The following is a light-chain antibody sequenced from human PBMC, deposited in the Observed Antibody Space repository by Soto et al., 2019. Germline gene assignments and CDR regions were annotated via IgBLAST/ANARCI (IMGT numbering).Light chain of an antibody. CDR2: GAS. CDR1: ENVRTF. J-gene: IGKJ2*01. Sequence: VLTQSPATLSLSPGERATLSCRASENVRTFVDWYQQKPGQAPRLLIYGASNRATDIPARFSGSGSGTDFTLTISNLEPEDFAVYSCQQYGTSPHTFGQGTKLEIK. CDR3: QQYGTSPHT. V-gene: IGKV3-11*01.